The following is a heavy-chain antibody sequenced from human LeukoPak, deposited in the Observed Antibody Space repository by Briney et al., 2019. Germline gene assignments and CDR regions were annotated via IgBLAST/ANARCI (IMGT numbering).Heavy chain of an antibody. J-gene: IGHJ4*02. CDR2: IIPIFGTA. CDR1: GGTFSSYA. CDR3: DYRHTAMAVDY. Sequence: ASVKVSCKASGGTFSSYAISWVRQAPGQGLEWMGGIIPIFGTANYAQKFQGRVTITADESTSTAYMELSSLRSEDTAVYYCDYRHTAMAVDYRGQGTLVIVCS. V-gene: IGHV1-69*13. D-gene: IGHD5-18*01.